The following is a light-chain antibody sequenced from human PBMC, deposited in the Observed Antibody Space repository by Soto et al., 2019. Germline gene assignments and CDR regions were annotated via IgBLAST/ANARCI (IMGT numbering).Light chain of an antibody. Sequence: EIVLTQSPGTLSLSPGERATLSCRTSQSVTDNFLAWYQQKPGQAPRLLIYGASRRAADIPDRFSGSGSGTDFTLTIDRLEPEYFAVYYCQQCGSSPQTFGQGTKVEIK. J-gene: IGKJ1*01. CDR2: GAS. CDR1: QSVTDNF. CDR3: QQCGSSPQT. V-gene: IGKV3-20*01.